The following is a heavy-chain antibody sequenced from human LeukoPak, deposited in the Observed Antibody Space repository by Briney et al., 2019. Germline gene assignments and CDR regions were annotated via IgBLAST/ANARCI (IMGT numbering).Heavy chain of an antibody. CDR2: INPSGGST. CDR1: GYTFTSYY. V-gene: IGHV1-46*01. J-gene: IGHJ6*02. CDR3: ARFVAAAGYYYYGMDV. Sequence: ASVKVSCKASGYTFTSYYMHWVRQAPGQGLEWMGIINPSGGSTSYAQKFQGRVTMTRDTSTSTVYMELSSLRSEDTAVYYCARFVAAAGYYYYGMDVWGQGTTVTVSS. D-gene: IGHD6-13*01.